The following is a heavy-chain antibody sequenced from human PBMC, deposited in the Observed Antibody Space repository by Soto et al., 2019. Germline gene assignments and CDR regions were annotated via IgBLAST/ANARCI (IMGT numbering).Heavy chain of an antibody. J-gene: IGHJ4*02. V-gene: IGHV4-4*07. CDR3: ARDSGDYQGFDY. CDR1: GGSIGSYY. Sequence: QVQLQESGPGLVKPSETLSLTCTVSGGSIGSYYWSWIRQPAGKGLEWIGRIYTSGSTNYNPSLKSRLTVSLDTSKNQFSLRVSSVTAADTAVYYCARDSGDYQGFDYWGQGTLVTVSS. CDR2: IYTSGST. D-gene: IGHD4-17*01.